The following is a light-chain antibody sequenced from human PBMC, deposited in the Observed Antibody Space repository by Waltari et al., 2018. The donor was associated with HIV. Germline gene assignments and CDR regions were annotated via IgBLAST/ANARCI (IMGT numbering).Light chain of an antibody. V-gene: IGKV3-11*01. CDR3: QQRRNWPPT. CDR1: QSVSKY. Sequence: ENVLTQSPATLSLSPGERATLSCRASQSVSKYLAWYQQKPGQAPRLLIYDASNRATGIPGRFSGSGSGTDFTLTISSLEPEDFAVYYCQQRRNWPPTFGQGTKVEIK. CDR2: DAS. J-gene: IGKJ1*01.